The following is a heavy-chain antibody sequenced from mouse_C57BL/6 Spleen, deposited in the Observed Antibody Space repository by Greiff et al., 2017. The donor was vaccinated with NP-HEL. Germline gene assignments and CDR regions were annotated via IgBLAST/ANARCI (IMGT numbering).Heavy chain of an antibody. CDR1: GYTFTDYY. V-gene: IGHV1-19*01. J-gene: IGHJ3*01. Sequence: EVKLQESGPVLVKPGASVKMSCKASGYTFTDYYMNWVKQSHGKSLEWIGVINPYNGGTSYNQKFKGKATLTVDKSSSTAYMELNSLTSEDSAVYYCARGGYYPGLAYWGQGTLVTVSA. D-gene: IGHD2-3*01. CDR2: INPYNGGT. CDR3: ARGGYYPGLAY.